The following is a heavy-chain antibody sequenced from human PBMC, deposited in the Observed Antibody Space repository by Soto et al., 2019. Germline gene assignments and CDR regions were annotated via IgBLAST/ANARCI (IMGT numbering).Heavy chain of an antibody. V-gene: IGHV4-59*01. CDR1: GGSISRYY. CDR2: IYHSGGT. Sequence: SETLSLTCTVSGGSISRYYWSWIRQPPGKGLEWTGHIYHSGGTNYNPSLKSRVTISVDTSKNQFSLRLKSVTPADTAVYYCARDLAVAGRLYNWFDPWGHGTLVTVSS. J-gene: IGHJ5*02. D-gene: IGHD6-19*01. CDR3: ARDLAVAGRLYNWFDP.